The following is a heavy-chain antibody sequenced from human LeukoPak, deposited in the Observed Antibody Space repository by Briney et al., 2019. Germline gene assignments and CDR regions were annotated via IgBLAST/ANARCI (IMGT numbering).Heavy chain of an antibody. D-gene: IGHD6-13*01. CDR3: ARDPAAAGDNWFDP. V-gene: IGHV4-4*07. CDR2: IYSSGST. J-gene: IGHJ5*02. Sequence: SETLSLTCTVSGASISSYYWNWIRQPAGKGLEWIGRIYSSGSTNYSPSLKSRVTMSVDTSKNQFSLKLSSVTAADTAVHYCARDPAAAGDNWFDPWGQGTLVTVSS. CDR1: GASISSYY.